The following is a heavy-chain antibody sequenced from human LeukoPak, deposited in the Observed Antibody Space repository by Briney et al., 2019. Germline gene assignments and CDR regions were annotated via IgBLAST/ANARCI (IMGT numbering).Heavy chain of an antibody. CDR1: GYTFTLYY. D-gene: IGHD1-26*01. CDR2: ISPSDGAT. V-gene: IGHV1-46*01. J-gene: IGHJ6*03. CDR3: AREKRGGPSGNLGGLFASYYTYYYMDV. Sequence: ASVKVSCKASGYTFTLYYVHWVRQAPGQGLEWMGMISPSDGATTYAQRFQGRVTMTRDMSTTTVYMDLSPGRSEDQAVYFCAREKRGGPSGNLGGLFASYYTYYYMDVWGRGTTVTVSS.